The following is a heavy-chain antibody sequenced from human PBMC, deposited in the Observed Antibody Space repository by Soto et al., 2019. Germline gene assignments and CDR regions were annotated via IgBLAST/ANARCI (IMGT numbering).Heavy chain of an antibody. J-gene: IGHJ3*02. CDR1: EFTVSGHA. CDR2: ITADGGT. Sequence: EVQVLESGGGLVQPGGSLRLSCEGSEFTVSGHAMTWIRQAPGKGPEWVSTITADGGTYYADSVKGRFAMSRDTSENTLYLQMNSLGAEDTAACYCAPHVSCSGGSCQYDAFAIRGQGTMVTVSS. CDR3: APHVSCSGGSCQYDAFAI. D-gene: IGHD2-15*01. V-gene: IGHV3-23*01.